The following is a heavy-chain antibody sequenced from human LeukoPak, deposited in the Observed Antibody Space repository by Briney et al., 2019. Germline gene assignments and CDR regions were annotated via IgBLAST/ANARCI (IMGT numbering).Heavy chain of an antibody. V-gene: IGHV4-39*01. Sequence: SETLSLTCTVSGGSISSRSYYWDWIRQPPGKGLEWIGSFYYSGSTYYNPSLKSRVTIFVDTSKNQFSLKLTSVTAADTAVYYCARGGYGSGSEDYWGQGTLVTVSS. CDR3: ARGGYGSGSEDY. CDR1: GGSISSRSYY. J-gene: IGHJ4*02. CDR2: FYYSGST. D-gene: IGHD3-10*01.